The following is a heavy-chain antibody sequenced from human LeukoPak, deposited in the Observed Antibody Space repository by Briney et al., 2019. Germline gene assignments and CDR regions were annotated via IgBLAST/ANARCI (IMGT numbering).Heavy chain of an antibody. CDR3: AKARGVTMVRGPYYYYYMDV. J-gene: IGHJ6*03. CDR1: GFTFSSYA. Sequence: PGGSLRLSCAASGFTFSSYAMSSVRQAPGKGLEWVSAISGSGGSTYYADSVKGRFTISRDNSKNTLYLQMNSLRAEDTAVYYCAKARGVTMVRGPYYYYYMDVWGKGTTVTVSS. V-gene: IGHV3-23*01. CDR2: ISGSGGST. D-gene: IGHD3-10*01.